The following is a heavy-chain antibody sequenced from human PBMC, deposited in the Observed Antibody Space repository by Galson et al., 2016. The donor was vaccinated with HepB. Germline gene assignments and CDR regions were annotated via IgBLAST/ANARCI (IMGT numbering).Heavy chain of an antibody. V-gene: IGHV1-69*06. J-gene: IGHJ5*02. CDR1: GGTFSNFA. D-gene: IGHD3-10*01. Sequence: SVKVSCKASGGTFSNFAISWLRQAPGQGLEWMGGIIPLFGATNYAQKFQGRVTITADKSTTTVYMDLSSLRSEDTPVYYGARGGGITMVRGVTPGWFDPWGQGTLVTVSS. CDR3: ARGGGITMVRGVTPGWFDP. CDR2: IIPLFGAT.